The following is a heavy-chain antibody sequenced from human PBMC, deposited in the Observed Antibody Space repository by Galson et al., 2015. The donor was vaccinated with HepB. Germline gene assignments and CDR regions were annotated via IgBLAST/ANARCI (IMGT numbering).Heavy chain of an antibody. Sequence: SGFTVSSNYMSWVRQAPGKGLEWVSVIYSGGSTYYADSVKGRFTISRDNSKNTLYLQMNSLRAEDTAVYYCAREGEGYFDYWGQGTLVTVSS. CDR2: IYSGGST. V-gene: IGHV3-66*01. CDR3: AREGEGYFDY. J-gene: IGHJ4*02. D-gene: IGHD3-16*01. CDR1: GFTVSSNY.